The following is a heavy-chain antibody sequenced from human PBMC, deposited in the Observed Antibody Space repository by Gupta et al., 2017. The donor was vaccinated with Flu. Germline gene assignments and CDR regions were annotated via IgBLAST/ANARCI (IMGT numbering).Heavy chain of an antibody. J-gene: IGHJ4*02. CDR3: ARGHFDS. V-gene: IGHV3-48*03. CDR2: ISSSGFT. CDR1: YY. Sequence: YYINWVRMSPGTGLEWVAAISSSGFTCYTDSMKDRVTIARDNANNSAHLQMHSLSAEETALYYGARGHFDSWGQGTLVT.